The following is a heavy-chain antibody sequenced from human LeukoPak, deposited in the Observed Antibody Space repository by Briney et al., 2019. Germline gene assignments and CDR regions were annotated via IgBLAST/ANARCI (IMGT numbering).Heavy chain of an antibody. V-gene: IGHV3-23*01. CDR2: ISGSGGST. J-gene: IGHJ4*02. Sequence: GGSLRLSCAASGFTFSSYAMSWVRQAPGKGLEWVSGISGSGGSTYYADSVKGRFTISRDNSKNTLYLQMNSLRAEDTAVYYCAKDRWLQLCRLYFDYWGQGTLVTVSS. CDR3: AKDRWLQLCRLYFDY. CDR1: GFTFSSYA. D-gene: IGHD5-24*01.